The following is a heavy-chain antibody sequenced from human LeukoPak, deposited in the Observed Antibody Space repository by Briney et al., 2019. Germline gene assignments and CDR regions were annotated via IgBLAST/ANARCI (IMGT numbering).Heavy chain of an antibody. CDR2: INPSGGST. V-gene: IGHV1-46*01. CDR3: AREERGGSDYGVNIDY. CDR1: GYTFTSYY. J-gene: IGHJ4*02. Sequence: ASVKVSCKASGYTFTSYYMHWVRQAPGQGLEWMGIINPSGGSTSYAQKFQGRVTMTRDTSPSTVYMELSSLRSEDTAVYYCAREERGGSDYGVNIDYWGQGTLVTVSS. D-gene: IGHD4-17*01.